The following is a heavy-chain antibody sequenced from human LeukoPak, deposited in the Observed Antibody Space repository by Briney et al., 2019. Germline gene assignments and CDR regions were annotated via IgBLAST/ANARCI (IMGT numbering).Heavy chain of an antibody. CDR3: AVVAAAKTDAFDI. V-gene: IGHV3-21*01. D-gene: IGHD6-13*01. Sequence: PGGSLRLSCAASGFTFSSYSMNWVRQAPGKGLEWVSSISSSSSYIYYADSMKGRFTISRDNAKNSLYLQMNSLRAEDTAVYYCAVVAAAKTDAFDIWGQGTMVTVSS. J-gene: IGHJ3*02. CDR2: ISSSSSYI. CDR1: GFTFSSYS.